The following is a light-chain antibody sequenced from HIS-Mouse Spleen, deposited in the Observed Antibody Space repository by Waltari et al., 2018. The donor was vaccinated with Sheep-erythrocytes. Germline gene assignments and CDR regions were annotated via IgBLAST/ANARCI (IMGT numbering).Light chain of an antibody. V-gene: IGLV2-11*01. J-gene: IGLJ2*01. Sequence: QSALTQPRSVSGSPGQSVTISCTGPSSAVAGYNYVPWYQQHPGKAPKLMIYDVSKLPSGVPDRFSGSKSGNTASLTISGLQAEDEADYYCCSYAGSYTVVFGGGTKLTVL. CDR3: CSYAGSYTVV. CDR1: SSAVAGYNY. CDR2: DVS.